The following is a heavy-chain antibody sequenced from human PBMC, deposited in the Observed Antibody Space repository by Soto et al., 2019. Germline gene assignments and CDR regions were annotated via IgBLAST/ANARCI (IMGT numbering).Heavy chain of an antibody. J-gene: IGHJ4*01. Sequence: ASVKVCCKASGYRFIDYFMHWVRRAPGQGLEWMGSINPKSGGTKIAQKFQGRTAMTRGTSINTVFMELSRRTSDDTAVSFCAREYNLLFQVWTVYWG. CDR1: GYRFIDYF. V-gene: IGHV1-2*02. CDR2: INPKSGGT. D-gene: IGHD2-21*01. CDR3: AREYNLLFQVWTVY.